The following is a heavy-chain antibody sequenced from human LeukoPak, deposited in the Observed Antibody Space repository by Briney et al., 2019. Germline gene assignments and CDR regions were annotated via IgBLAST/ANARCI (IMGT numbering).Heavy chain of an antibody. D-gene: IGHD6-19*01. V-gene: IGHV3-74*01. CDR1: GFTFSSYW. J-gene: IGHJ4*02. CDR3: ARAQWLAFDY. Sequence: PGGSLRLSCAASGFTFSSYWMFWVRQAPGKGLVWVSYINSDGSSTSYADSVKGRFTISRDNAKNTLYLKINSLRAEDTAVYYCARAQWLAFDYWGQGTLVTVSS. CDR2: INSDGSST.